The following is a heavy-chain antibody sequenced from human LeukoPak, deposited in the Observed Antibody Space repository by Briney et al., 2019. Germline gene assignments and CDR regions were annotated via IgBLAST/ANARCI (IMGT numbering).Heavy chain of an antibody. CDR1: GFTFSNYW. CDR3: ARGYYYDSSGYYTYN. V-gene: IGHV3-7*01. D-gene: IGHD3-22*01. Sequence: GGSLRLSCAASGFTFSNYWMSWVRQTPGKGLEWVANIKHDGSEKYYVDSVKGRFTISRDNAKNSLYLQMNSLRAEDTAVYYCARGYYYDSSGYYTYNWGQGTLVTVSS. J-gene: IGHJ4*02. CDR2: IKHDGSEK.